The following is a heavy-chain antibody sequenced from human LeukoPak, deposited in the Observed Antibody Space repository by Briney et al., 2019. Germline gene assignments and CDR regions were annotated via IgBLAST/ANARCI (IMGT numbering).Heavy chain of an antibody. CDR1: GGTFSSYA. CDR3: ARDFCCGDPSFDY. CDR2: INAGNGNT. J-gene: IGHJ4*02. Sequence: VKVSCKASGGTFSSYAISWVQQAPGQRLEWMGWINAGNGNTKYSQKFQGRVTITRDTSASTAYMELSSLRSEDTAVYYCARDFCCGDPSFDYWGQGTLVTVSS. V-gene: IGHV1-3*01. D-gene: IGHD2-21*02.